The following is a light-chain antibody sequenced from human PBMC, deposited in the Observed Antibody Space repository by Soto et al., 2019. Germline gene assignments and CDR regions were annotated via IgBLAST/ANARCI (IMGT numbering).Light chain of an antibody. CDR2: GAS. V-gene: IGKV3-20*01. CDR1: QSLSSTY. Sequence: EIVLTQSPGTLSLSPGERATLSCRASQSLSSTYLAWYQQKPGQAPRLLIYGASSRAAGIPDRFSGSGSGTDFPPTISRLEPEVFAVYYCQKYGSSPIFTFGPGTKVDIK. J-gene: IGKJ3*01. CDR3: QKYGSSPIFT.